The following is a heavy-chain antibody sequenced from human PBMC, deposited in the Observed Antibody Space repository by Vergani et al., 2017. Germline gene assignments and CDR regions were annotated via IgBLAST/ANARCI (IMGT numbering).Heavy chain of an antibody. Sequence: EVQLLESGGGLVQPGGSLRLSCAASGFPFSSYAMSWVRQAPGKGLEWVSAISGSGGSTYYADSVKGRFTISRDNSKNTLYLQMNSLRAEDTAVYYCAKHPNYDFWSGPDNYYYMDVWGKGTTVTVSS. CDR3: AKHPNYDFWSGPDNYYYMDV. CDR1: GFPFSSYA. D-gene: IGHD3-3*01. J-gene: IGHJ6*03. CDR2: ISGSGGST. V-gene: IGHV3-23*01.